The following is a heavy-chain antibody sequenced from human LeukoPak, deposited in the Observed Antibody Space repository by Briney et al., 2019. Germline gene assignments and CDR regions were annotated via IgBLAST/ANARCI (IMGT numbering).Heavy chain of an antibody. V-gene: IGHV3-33*01. J-gene: IGHJ4*02. CDR1: GFTFSSYG. CDR2: IWYDGSNA. Sequence: PGGSLRLSCAASGFTFSSYGMHWVRQAPGKGLEWVAVIWYDGSNAYYADSVKGRFTISGDNSKNTVYLQMNSLRAEDTAVYYCASYSSSSIAEYWGQGTLVTVSS. D-gene: IGHD6-6*01. CDR3: ASYSSSSIAEY.